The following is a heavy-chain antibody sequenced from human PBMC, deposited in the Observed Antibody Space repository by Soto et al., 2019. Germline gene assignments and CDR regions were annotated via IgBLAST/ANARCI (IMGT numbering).Heavy chain of an antibody. CDR3: ARGGLAMADY. D-gene: IGHD3-16*01. CDR1: GSTLSRYW. Sequence: EVQVVESGGGLVQRGGSLRLSCVASGSTLSRYWMHWVRQAPGKGLVWVSRINPDGTTTNYADFVKGRFTVSRDNAKDTLYLQMNRLGVEDTAVYYCARGGLAMADYWGQGTLVTVSS. J-gene: IGHJ4*02. CDR2: INPDGTTT. V-gene: IGHV3-74*01.